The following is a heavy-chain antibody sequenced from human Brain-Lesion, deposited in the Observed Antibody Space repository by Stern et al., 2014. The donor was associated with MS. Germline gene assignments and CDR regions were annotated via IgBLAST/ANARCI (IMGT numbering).Heavy chain of an antibody. Sequence: QVQLVQSGPGLVKPSQTLSLSCTVSGGSISSGGYYWSWIRQPAGKGLEWIGRIFYSGSTSYHPSLKRRVTISIDTSKNQFSLRLNSMTAADTAVYYCARGRVVPGFQYYATDVWGQGTTVIVSS. CDR1: GGSISSGGYY. CDR3: ARGRVVPGFQYYATDV. D-gene: IGHD2-2*01. CDR2: IFYSGST. J-gene: IGHJ6*02. V-gene: IGHV4-61*02.